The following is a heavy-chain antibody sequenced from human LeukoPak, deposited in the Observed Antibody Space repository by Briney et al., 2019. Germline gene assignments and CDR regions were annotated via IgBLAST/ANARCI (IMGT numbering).Heavy chain of an antibody. D-gene: IGHD3-22*01. J-gene: IGHJ5*02. V-gene: IGHV3-23*01. Sequence: GGSLRLSCAASEFALGSYAMSWVRQAPGKGLEGVSGISANGANTHYAESVRGRFIISRDNSKNTLYLQMNSLRAGDTPLYFCAKYHNPDSTGPFPWGQGTLVTVSS. CDR3: AKYHNPDSTGPFP. CDR2: ISANGANT. CDR1: EFALGSYA.